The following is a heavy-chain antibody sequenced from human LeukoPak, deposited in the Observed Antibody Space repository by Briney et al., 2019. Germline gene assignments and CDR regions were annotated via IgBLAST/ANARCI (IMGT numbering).Heavy chain of an antibody. V-gene: IGHV1-3*01. D-gene: IGHD2-2*01. CDR2: INAGNGNT. CDR3: ARASHQLPRLYYFDY. CDR1: GYTFTSYA. J-gene: IGHJ4*02. Sequence: GASVKVSCKASGYTFTSYAMHWVRQAPRQRLEWMGWINAGNGNTKYSQKFQVRVTITRDTSASTAYMELSSLRSEDTAVYYCARASHQLPRLYYFDYWGQGSLVTVSS.